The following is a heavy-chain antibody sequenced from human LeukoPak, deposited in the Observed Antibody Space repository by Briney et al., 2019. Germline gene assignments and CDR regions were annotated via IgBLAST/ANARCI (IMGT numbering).Heavy chain of an antibody. D-gene: IGHD2-2*01. CDR2: ISYDGSNK. CDR3: AKALPRYCSSTSCHPQLFDY. Sequence: PGRSLRLSCAASGFTFSSYGMHWVRQAPGKGLEWVAVISYDGSNKYYADSVKGRFTISRDNSKNTLYLQMNSLRAEDTAVYYCAKALPRYCSSTSCHPQLFDYWGQGTLVTVSS. V-gene: IGHV3-30*18. J-gene: IGHJ4*02. CDR1: GFTFSSYG.